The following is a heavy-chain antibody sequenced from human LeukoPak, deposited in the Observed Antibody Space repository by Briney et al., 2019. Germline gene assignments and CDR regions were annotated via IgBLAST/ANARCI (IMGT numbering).Heavy chain of an antibody. Sequence: GASVKVSCKASGGTFSSYAISWVRQAPGQGLEWMGRIIPILGIANYAQKFQGRVTITADKSTSTAYMELSSLRSEDTAVYYCATDRGGVGFWSGYLANSAFDIWGQGTMVTVSS. J-gene: IGHJ3*02. CDR1: GGTFSSYA. CDR2: IIPILGIA. D-gene: IGHD3-3*01. V-gene: IGHV1-69*04. CDR3: ATDRGGVGFWSGYLANSAFDI.